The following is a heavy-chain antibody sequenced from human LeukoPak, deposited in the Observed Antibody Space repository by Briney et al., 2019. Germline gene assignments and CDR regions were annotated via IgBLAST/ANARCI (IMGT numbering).Heavy chain of an antibody. Sequence: GASVKVSCKASGYTFTNYDINWVRQATGQGLEWMGWMNPNSGNTGYAEKFQGRVTITRDTSITTAYMELTSLRSEDSAVYYCTRGPAYNNYGASYYYYMDVWGKGTTVTVSS. V-gene: IGHV1-8*03. CDR3: TRGPAYNNYGASYYYYMDV. CDR1: GYTFTNYD. J-gene: IGHJ6*03. D-gene: IGHD4-11*01. CDR2: MNPNSGNT.